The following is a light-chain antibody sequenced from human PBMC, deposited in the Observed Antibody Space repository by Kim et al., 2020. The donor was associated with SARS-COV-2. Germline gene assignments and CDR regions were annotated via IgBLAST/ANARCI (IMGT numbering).Light chain of an antibody. Sequence: GPISSTGTRLDVGSYNRVSWYQHPPGTAPKLMIYEVSNRPSGVPDRFSGSKSGNTASLTISGLQAEDEADYYCSSYTSSSTLVFGGGTQLTVL. V-gene: IGLV2-18*02. CDR3: SSYTSSSTLV. J-gene: IGLJ2*01. CDR1: RLDVGSYNR. CDR2: EVS.